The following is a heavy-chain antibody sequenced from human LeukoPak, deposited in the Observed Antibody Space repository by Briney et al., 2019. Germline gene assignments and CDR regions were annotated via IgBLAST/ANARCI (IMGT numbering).Heavy chain of an antibody. CDR1: GDSITSSGFY. J-gene: IGHJ4*02. Sequence: SETLSLTCSVSGDSITSSGFYWGWIRQSPGKGLEWIGSIYYSGNTYYNPSLKSRLTISLDTSKNQFSLKLSSVTAADTAVYYCARNYYDSSGYYIDQFYFDYWGQGTLVTVSS. D-gene: IGHD3-22*01. V-gene: IGHV4-39*07. CDR2: IYYSGNT. CDR3: ARNYYDSSGYYIDQFYFDY.